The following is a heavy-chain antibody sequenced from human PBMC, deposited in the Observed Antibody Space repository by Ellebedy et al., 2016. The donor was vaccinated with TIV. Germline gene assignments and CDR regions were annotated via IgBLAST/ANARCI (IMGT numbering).Heavy chain of an antibody. CDR1: GFTFSDYY. CDR2: ISRSGRPT. D-gene: IGHD3-10*01. V-gene: IGHV3-11*01. Sequence: PGGSLRLSCAASGFTFSDYYMTRIRQAPGKGLEWVSYISRSGRPTFYADSVKGRFTISRDNAKSSLFLQMNSLRAEDTAVYYCARDLMASNWFDPWGQGTLVTVSS. J-gene: IGHJ5*02. CDR3: ARDLMASNWFDP.